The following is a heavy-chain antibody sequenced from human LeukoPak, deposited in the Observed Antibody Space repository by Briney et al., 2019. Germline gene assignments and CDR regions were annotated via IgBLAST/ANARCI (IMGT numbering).Heavy chain of an antibody. CDR3: AKFSYGDYVA. J-gene: IGHJ5*02. D-gene: IGHD4-17*01. CDR1: GFTFINYG. V-gene: IGHV3-23*01. Sequence: GGSLRLSCAGSGFTFINYGMIWVRQAPGKGLEWVSSVSGSGTSTHYADSVKGRFTITRDNSKDTVDLQMNSLRADDTAVYYCAKFSYGDYVAWGQGTLVTVSS. CDR2: VSGSGTST.